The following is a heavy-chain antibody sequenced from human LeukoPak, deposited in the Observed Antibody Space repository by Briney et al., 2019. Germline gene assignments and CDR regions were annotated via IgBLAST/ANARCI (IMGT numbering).Heavy chain of an antibody. CDR1: GYTLTELS. D-gene: IGHD6-13*01. CDR3: ATYTYSSSWYLV. Sequence: ASVKVSCKVSGYTLTELSMHWVRQAPGKGLEWMGGFDPEDGETIYAQKFQGRVTMTEDTSTDTAYMELSSLRSEGTAVYYCATYTYSSSWYLVWGQGTLVTVSS. J-gene: IGHJ4*02. CDR2: FDPEDGET. V-gene: IGHV1-24*01.